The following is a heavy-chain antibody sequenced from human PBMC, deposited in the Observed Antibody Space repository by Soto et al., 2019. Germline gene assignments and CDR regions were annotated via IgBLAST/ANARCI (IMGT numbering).Heavy chain of an antibody. D-gene: IGHD6-19*01. CDR1: GYTFTGYA. J-gene: IGHJ4*02. CDR3: ARAVAVPADFDY. CDR2: INAGNGNT. V-gene: IGHV1-3*05. Sequence: QVQLVQSGAEEKEPGASVKVSCKASGYTFTGYAMHWVRQAPGQRLEWMGWINAGNGNTKYSQKFQGRVTITRDTSASTGYMELSSLRSEDTAVYYCARAVAVPADFDYWGQGTLVTVSS.